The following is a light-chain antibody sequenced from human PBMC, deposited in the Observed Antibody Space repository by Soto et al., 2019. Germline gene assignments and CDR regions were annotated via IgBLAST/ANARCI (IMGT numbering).Light chain of an antibody. Sequence: QSVLTQPPSVSAAPGRKVTISCSGSSSNIGNNYVSWYQQLPGTAPKLLIYENNKRPSGIPDRFSGSKSGTSATLGITGLQTGGEADYYCGTWDSSLSAGGVFGTGTKVTVL. CDR3: GTWDSSLSAGGV. CDR2: ENN. V-gene: IGLV1-51*02. CDR1: SSNIGNNY. J-gene: IGLJ1*01.